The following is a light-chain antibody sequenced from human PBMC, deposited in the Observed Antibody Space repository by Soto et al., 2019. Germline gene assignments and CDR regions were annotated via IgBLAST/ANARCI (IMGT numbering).Light chain of an antibody. CDR3: QQYDSWPPLT. J-gene: IGKJ4*01. CDR2: GAS. Sequence: EIVMTQSPATLSVSPGERATLSCRASQSVSSNLAWYQQKPGQAPRLLIYGASTRPTGIPARFSGSGSDTEFTLTISSLQSEDVAVYYCQQYDSWPPLTFGGGTKVDIK. V-gene: IGKV3-15*01. CDR1: QSVSSN.